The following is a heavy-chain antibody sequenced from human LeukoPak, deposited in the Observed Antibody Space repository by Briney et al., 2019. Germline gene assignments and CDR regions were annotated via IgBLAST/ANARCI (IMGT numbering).Heavy chain of an antibody. Sequence: SETLSLTCAVYGGSFSGYYWSWIRQPPGKGLEWIGEINHSGSTNYNPPLKSRVTISVDTSKNQFSLKLSSVTAADTAVYYCARAPSGRNWFDPWGQGTLVTVSS. J-gene: IGHJ5*02. CDR1: GGSFSGYY. D-gene: IGHD3-3*01. CDR2: INHSGST. CDR3: ARAPSGRNWFDP. V-gene: IGHV4-34*01.